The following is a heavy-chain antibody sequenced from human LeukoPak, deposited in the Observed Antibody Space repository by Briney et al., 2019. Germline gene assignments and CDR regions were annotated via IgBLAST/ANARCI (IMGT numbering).Heavy chain of an antibody. V-gene: IGHV3-23*01. Sequence: GGSLRLSSAASGFTFSSYAMSGVRQAPGKGMEWVSAISGSGGSTYYADSVTGRFTISRDNSKNTLYLQMNSLRAEDTAVYCCAKTVYGDLTGPIGMDVWGQGTTVTVSS. CDR1: GFTFSSYA. J-gene: IGHJ6*02. D-gene: IGHD4-17*01. CDR3: AKTVYGDLTGPIGMDV. CDR2: ISGSGGST.